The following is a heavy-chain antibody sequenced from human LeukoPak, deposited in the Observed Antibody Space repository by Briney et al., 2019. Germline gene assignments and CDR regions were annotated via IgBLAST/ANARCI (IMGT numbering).Heavy chain of an antibody. V-gene: IGHV1-46*01. J-gene: IGHJ4*02. CDR2: INPSGGST. Sequence: ASVKVSCKASGYTFTSYYMHWVRQAPGQGLEWMGIINPSGGSTSYAQKFQGRVTMTRGTSTSTVYMELSSLRSEDTAVYYCARSKGIAVAGYPFNYWGQGTLVTVSS. CDR3: ARSKGIAVAGYPFNY. CDR1: GYTFTSYY. D-gene: IGHD6-19*01.